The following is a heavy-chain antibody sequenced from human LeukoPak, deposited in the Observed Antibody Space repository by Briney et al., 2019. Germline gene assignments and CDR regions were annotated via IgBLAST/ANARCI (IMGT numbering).Heavy chain of an antibody. V-gene: IGHV3-49*04. Sequence: GGSLRLSCTASGFTFGDYAMSWVRQAPGKGLEWVGFIRSKAYGGTTEYAASVKGRFTISRDDSKSIAYLQMNSLKTEDTAVYYCTRDLARYYYDSSGFEETDYWGQGTLVTVSS. CDR3: TRDLARYYYDSSGFEETDY. CDR1: GFTFGDYA. CDR2: IRSKAYGGTT. D-gene: IGHD3-22*01. J-gene: IGHJ4*02.